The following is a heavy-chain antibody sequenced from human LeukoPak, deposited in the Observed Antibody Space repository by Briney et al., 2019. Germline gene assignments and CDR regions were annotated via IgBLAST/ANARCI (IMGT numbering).Heavy chain of an antibody. CDR3: AKARGSGFQRGDAFDV. V-gene: IGHV3-30*02. J-gene: IGHJ3*01. D-gene: IGHD6-19*01. CDR2: ISYDGKEK. CDR1: GFTFSNFG. Sequence: GGSLRLSCATSGFTFSNFGMNWVRQAPGKGLQWVAFISYDGKEKYYADSVKGRITISRDNSKSTLYVEVDSLRSDDTAVYYCAKARGSGFQRGDAFDVWGQGTWVTVSS.